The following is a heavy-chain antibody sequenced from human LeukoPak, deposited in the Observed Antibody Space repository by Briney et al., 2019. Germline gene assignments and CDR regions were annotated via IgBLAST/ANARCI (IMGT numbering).Heavy chain of an antibody. V-gene: IGHV1-2*02. CDR3: ARVVGSGATALDY. J-gene: IGHJ4*02. CDR1: GYTFINTY. D-gene: IGHD1-26*01. Sequence: GASVKVSCEASGYTFINTYIHWVRQAPGQGLEWVGWINPNSGGTNYAQKSQGRVSLTRGTSVSSTSIELNSLRSDDTAVYYCARVVGSGATALDYWGQGTLVIVSS. CDR2: INPNSGGT.